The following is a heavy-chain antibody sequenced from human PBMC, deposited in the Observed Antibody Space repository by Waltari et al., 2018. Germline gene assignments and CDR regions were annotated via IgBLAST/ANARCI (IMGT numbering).Heavy chain of an antibody. J-gene: IGHJ4*02. D-gene: IGHD2-8*01. CDR2: TNKDGSGT. V-gene: IGHV3-74*01. Sequence: EVQLVESGGGLVQPGGSLRLSCAASGFTFSNYWMDWVRQVPGKGLVWVARTNKDGSGTSYADSVEGRLTIPRDNAKNTLHLQMTSLTAEDTAVYYCVREKDLNGGCAYDSWGRGTLVTVSS. CDR3: VREKDLNGGCAYDS. CDR1: GFTFSNYW.